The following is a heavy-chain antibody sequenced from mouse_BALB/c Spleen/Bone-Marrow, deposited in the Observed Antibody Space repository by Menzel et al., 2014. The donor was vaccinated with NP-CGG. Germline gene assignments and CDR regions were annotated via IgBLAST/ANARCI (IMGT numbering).Heavy chain of an antibody. CDR3: ARNYGSSYWYFDV. Sequence: EVKLMESGPELVKPGASVKMSCKASGYTFTSYVMHWVKQKPGQGLEWIGYFNPYNDGTKYNEKFKGKATLTSDKSSSTAYTELSSLTSEDSAVYYCARNYGSSYWYFDVWGAGTTVTVSS. CDR2: FNPYNDGT. CDR1: GYTFTSYV. V-gene: IGHV1-14*01. J-gene: IGHJ1*01. D-gene: IGHD1-1*01.